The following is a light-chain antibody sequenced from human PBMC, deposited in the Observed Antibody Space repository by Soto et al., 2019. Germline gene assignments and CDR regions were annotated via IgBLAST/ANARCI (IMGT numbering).Light chain of an antibody. V-gene: IGKV3-15*01. CDR3: QQYNNWPPA. J-gene: IGKJ4*01. Sequence: EIVMTQSPATMSVSPGERATLSCRASQSVSSNLACYQQKPGQAPRLLIYGASTRATGIPARFSGSGSGTEFTLTISSLQSEDFAVYYCQQYNNWPPAFGGGTQLEIK. CDR1: QSVSSN. CDR2: GAS.